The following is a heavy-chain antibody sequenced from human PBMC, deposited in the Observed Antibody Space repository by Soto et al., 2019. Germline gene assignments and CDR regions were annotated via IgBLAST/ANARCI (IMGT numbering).Heavy chain of an antibody. V-gene: IGHV3-21*01. J-gene: IGHJ6*02. CDR2: ISGGGRDI. D-gene: IGHD6-6*01. Sequence: GGSLRLSCAASGFTFSSYSLNWVRQAPGKGLEWVSSISGGGRDIKYGDSVKGRSIISRDNAMDSLHLQMYSLRADDTAIYFCATSLAVQLGYYGMDVWGPGTTVTVSS. CDR1: GFTFSSYS. CDR3: ATSLAVQLGYYGMDV.